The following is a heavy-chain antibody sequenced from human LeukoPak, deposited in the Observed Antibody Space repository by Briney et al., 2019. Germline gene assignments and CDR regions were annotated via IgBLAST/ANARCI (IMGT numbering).Heavy chain of an antibody. CDR3: ARMEVGATTQIDY. J-gene: IGHJ4*02. CDR1: GYTFTSYD. CDR2: MNPNSGNA. V-gene: IGHV1-8*01. Sequence: ASVKVSCKASGYTFTSYDINWVRQATGQGLEWMGWMNPNSGNAGYAQKFQGRVTMTRNTSLSTAYMELSSLRSEDTAVYYCARMEVGATTQIDYWGQGTLVTVSS. D-gene: IGHD1-26*01.